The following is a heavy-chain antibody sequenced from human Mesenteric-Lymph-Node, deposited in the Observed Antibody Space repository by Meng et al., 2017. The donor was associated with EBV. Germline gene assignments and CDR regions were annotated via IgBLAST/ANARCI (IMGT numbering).Heavy chain of an antibody. CDR1: SDSISGGGYY. CDR2: ISYSGNT. CDR3: ARALYSGYDYFD. V-gene: IGHV4-30-4*01. D-gene: IGHD5-12*01. J-gene: IGHJ1*01. Sequence: QPKESGPGLVKPSQALSLACGVSSDSISGGGYYWSWIRQPPGKGLEWIGYISYSGNTYYNTSLKSRLTISLDTSKNQFSLKLKSVTAADTAVYYCARALYSGYDYFDWGQGTLVTVSS.